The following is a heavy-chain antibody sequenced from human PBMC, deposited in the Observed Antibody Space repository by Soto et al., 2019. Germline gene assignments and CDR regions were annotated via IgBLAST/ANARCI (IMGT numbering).Heavy chain of an antibody. CDR3: ATRIAVAWYEDFQH. D-gene: IGHD6-19*01. CDR2: FDPEDGET. Sequence: ASVKVSCKVSGYTLTELSMHWVRQAPGKGLEWMGGFDPEDGETIYAQKFQGRVTMTEDTSTDTAYMELSSLRSEDTAVYYCATRIAVAWYEDFQHWGQGTLVTVSS. CDR1: GYTLTELS. J-gene: IGHJ1*01. V-gene: IGHV1-24*01.